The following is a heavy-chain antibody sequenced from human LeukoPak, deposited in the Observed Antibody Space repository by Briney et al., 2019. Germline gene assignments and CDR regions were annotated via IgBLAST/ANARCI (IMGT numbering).Heavy chain of an antibody. D-gene: IGHD5-18*01. CDR2: IYYSGST. Sequence: NPSETLSLTCTVSGGSISSSSYYWGWIRQPPGKGLEWIGSIYYSGSTYYNPSLKSRVTISVDTSKSQFSLKLSSVTAADTAVYYCARYDTAMVTIDAFDIWGQGTMVTVSS. V-gene: IGHV4-39*07. J-gene: IGHJ3*02. CDR3: ARYDTAMVTIDAFDI. CDR1: GGSISSSSYY.